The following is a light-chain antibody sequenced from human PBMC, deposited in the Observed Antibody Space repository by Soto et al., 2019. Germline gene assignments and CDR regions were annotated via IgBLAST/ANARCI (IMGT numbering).Light chain of an antibody. Sequence: EIVMTQSPATLSVSPGERATLSCRASQSVSSNLAWYQQKPGQAPRLLIYGASTRATGIPARFSGSGSGTEFTLTSSSLQSEEVAVYYCQQYNNLYTFGQVTKLEIK. V-gene: IGKV3-15*01. J-gene: IGKJ2*01. CDR2: GAS. CDR1: QSVSSN. CDR3: QQYNNLYT.